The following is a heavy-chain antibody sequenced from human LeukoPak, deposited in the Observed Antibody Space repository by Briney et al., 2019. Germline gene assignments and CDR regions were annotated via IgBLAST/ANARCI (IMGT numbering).Heavy chain of an antibody. CDR2: IYSGGST. D-gene: IGHD3-16*01. V-gene: IGHV3-66*01. Sequence: GGSLRLSCAASGFTVNSTYMSWVRQAPGKGLEWVSVIYSGGSTFYADSVKGRFTISRDNSKNTLYLQMNSLRAEDTAVYYCARGATPWGHFDYWGQGTLITVSS. CDR1: GFTVNSTY. J-gene: IGHJ4*02. CDR3: ARGATPWGHFDY.